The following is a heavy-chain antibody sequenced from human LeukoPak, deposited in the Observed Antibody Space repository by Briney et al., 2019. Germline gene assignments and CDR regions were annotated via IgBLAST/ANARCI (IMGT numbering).Heavy chain of an antibody. J-gene: IGHJ5*02. CDR3: ASPQGVVTTWFAP. V-gene: IGHV4-34*01. Sequence: PSETLSLTCTVYGGSFSGYYWSWIRQPPGKGLEWIGEINHSGSTNYNPSLKSRVTISVDTSKNQFSLKLSSVTAADTAVYYCASPQGVVTTWFAPWGQGTLVTVSS. D-gene: IGHD2-21*02. CDR2: INHSGST. CDR1: GGSFSGYY.